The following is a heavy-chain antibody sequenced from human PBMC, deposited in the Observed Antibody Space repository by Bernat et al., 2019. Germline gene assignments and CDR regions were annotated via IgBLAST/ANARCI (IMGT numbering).Heavy chain of an antibody. CDR3: AKDRYYSDSSGYYFDWYFDL. CDR1: GFTFSSYA. Sequence: EVQLLESGGGLVQPGGSLRLSCAASGFTFSSYAMSWVRQAPGKGLEWVSAISGSGGSTYYADSVKGRFTISRDNSKNTLYLQMNSLRAEDTAVYYCAKDRYYSDSSGYYFDWYFDLWGRGTLVTVSS. D-gene: IGHD3-22*01. CDR2: ISGSGGST. J-gene: IGHJ2*01. V-gene: IGHV3-23*01.